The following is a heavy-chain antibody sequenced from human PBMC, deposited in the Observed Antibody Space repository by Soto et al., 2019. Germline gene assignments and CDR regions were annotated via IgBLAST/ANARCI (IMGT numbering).Heavy chain of an antibody. J-gene: IGHJ3*02. Sequence: SETLSLTCTVSGGSISSYYWSWIRQPPGKGLEWIGYIYYSGSTNYNPSLKSRVTISVDTSKNQFSLKLSSVTAADAAVYYCARVWGGTFDIWGQGTMVTVSS. CDR3: ARVWGGTFDI. D-gene: IGHD3-10*01. V-gene: IGHV4-59*01. CDR2: IYYSGST. CDR1: GGSISSYY.